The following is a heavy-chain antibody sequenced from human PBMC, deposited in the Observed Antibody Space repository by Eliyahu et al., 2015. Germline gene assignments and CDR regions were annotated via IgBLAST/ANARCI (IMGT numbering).Heavy chain of an antibody. Sequence: RMGVSWIRQPPGKALEWLAHIFSNDEKSYSTSLKSRLTISKDTSKSQVVLTMTNMDPVDTATYYCARIQRLGYDFWSGPMSWFDPWGQGTLVTVSS. CDR3: ARIQRLGYDFWSGPMSWFDP. CDR1: RMG. J-gene: IGHJ5*02. V-gene: IGHV2-26*01. CDR2: IFSNDEK. D-gene: IGHD3-3*01.